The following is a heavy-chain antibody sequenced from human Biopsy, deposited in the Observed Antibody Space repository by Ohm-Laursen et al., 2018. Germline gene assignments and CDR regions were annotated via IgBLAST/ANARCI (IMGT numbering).Heavy chain of an antibody. CDR2: IIPILRTT. V-gene: IGHV1-69*11. D-gene: IGHD2-2*01. CDR1: TGTFNSYG. Sequence: SVKVSCKPPTGTFNSYGIIWVRQAPGQGLECMGRIIPILRTTAYAQTFLGRVTITADSPTSTVDMELTSLTSDDTAVYFCAREAIGYQLPCDDWGQGTLVTVSS. J-gene: IGHJ4*02. CDR3: AREAIGYQLPCDD.